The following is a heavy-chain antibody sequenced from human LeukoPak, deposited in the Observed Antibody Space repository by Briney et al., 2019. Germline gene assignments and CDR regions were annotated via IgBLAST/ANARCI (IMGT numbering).Heavy chain of an antibody. CDR2: ITPILGTT. CDR3: ARVLGYSRTTNWCDP. V-gene: IGHV1-69*10. J-gene: IGHJ5*02. D-gene: IGHD6-13*01. CDR1: GGTFSSYS. Sequence: SVKVSCKASGGTFSSYSISWVRQAPGEGLEWMGGITPILGTTKYAQKFLGRVTITADKSTSTAYMELSSLTSDDTAIYYCARVLGYSRTTNWCDPWGQGTLVTVSS.